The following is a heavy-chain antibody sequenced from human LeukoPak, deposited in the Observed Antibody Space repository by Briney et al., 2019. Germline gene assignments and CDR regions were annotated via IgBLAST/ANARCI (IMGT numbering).Heavy chain of an antibody. V-gene: IGHV4-34*01. D-gene: IGHD3-22*01. CDR1: GGSFSGYY. CDR2: INHSGST. Sequence: SETLSLTCAVYGGSFSGYYWSWIRQPPGKGLEWIGEINHSGSTNYNPSLKSRVTISVDTSKNQFSLKLSSVTAANTAVYYCARGRGSDSSGYPRWGQGTLVTVSS. J-gene: IGHJ4*02. CDR3: ARGRGSDSSGYPR.